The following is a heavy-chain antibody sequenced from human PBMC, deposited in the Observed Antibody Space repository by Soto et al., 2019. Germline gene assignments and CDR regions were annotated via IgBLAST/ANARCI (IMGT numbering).Heavy chain of an antibody. CDR2: IDTAGDT. D-gene: IGHD3-10*01. J-gene: IGHJ6*02. V-gene: IGHV3-13*04. Sequence: GGSLRLSCAASGFTFSTYDMHWVRQVTGKGLEWVSTIDTAGDTYYPGSVKGRFTISRENAKNSLSLQMNSLRAGDTAVYYCAREKITVVRGAFYYYGMDVWGQGTTVTVSS. CDR1: GFTFSTYD. CDR3: AREKITVVRGAFYYYGMDV.